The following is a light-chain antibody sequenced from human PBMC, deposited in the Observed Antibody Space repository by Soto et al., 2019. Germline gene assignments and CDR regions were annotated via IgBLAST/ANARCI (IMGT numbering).Light chain of an antibody. CDR3: QQYATSPWT. Sequence: EIMLTQSPGTLSLSPGERATLSCRASQSIPDNYLAWYQQKPGQAPRLLIHGAYSRAGGVQDRVSGSGSGTAFTLTIRRLEPEDFALYYCQQYATSPWTVGQGTKVDIK. CDR2: GAY. CDR1: QSIPDNY. V-gene: IGKV3-20*01. J-gene: IGKJ1*01.